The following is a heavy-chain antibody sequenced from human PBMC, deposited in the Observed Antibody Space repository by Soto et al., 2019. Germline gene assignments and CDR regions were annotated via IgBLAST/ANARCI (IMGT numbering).Heavy chain of an antibody. Sequence: EVQLLDSGGGLAQPGGSLRLSCAASGFTFGNYAMNWVRQAPGKGLEWVSTVSGNGAVTYYADSVKSRFTISRDNSRSTLYLQMNNLRAENTAIYFCAKVPASLKTFDYWGQGTLVTVSS. J-gene: IGHJ4*02. CDR3: AKVPASLKTFDY. D-gene: IGHD2-2*01. CDR2: VSGNGAVT. CDR1: GFTFGNYA. V-gene: IGHV3-23*01.